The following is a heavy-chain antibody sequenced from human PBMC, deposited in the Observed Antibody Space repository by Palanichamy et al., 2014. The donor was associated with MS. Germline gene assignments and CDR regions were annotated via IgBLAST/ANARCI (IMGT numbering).Heavy chain of an antibody. Sequence: EVHLVESGGGLVQPGGSLRLSCAASAFTFSSYWMSWVRQAPGKGLEWVANIKEDGSDKYYVDSVKGRFTISRDNAKNSLHLQMNSLRVEDTAVYYCASGGVKAGDYWGQGTLVTVSS. CDR1: AFTFSSYW. CDR2: IKEDGSDK. D-gene: IGHD3-16*01. V-gene: IGHV3-7*01. CDR3: ASGGVKAGDY. J-gene: IGHJ4*02.